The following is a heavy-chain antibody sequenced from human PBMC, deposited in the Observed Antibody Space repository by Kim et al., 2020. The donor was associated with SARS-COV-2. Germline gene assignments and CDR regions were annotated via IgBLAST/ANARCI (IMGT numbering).Heavy chain of an antibody. CDR3: ARAPWAGSSTIDY. J-gene: IGHJ4*02. V-gene: IGHV3-30*01. Sequence: YADSVKGRFTISRDNSRSTLYLQMNSLRAEDTAVYYCARAPWAGSSTIDYWGQGTLVTVSS. D-gene: IGHD2-2*01.